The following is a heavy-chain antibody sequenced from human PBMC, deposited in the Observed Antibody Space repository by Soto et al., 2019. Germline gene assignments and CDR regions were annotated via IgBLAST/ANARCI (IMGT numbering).Heavy chain of an antibody. CDR3: ARDAEAYVNVMGTIRSGYYYHGLDV. J-gene: IGHJ6*02. CDR1: GFNFSSYG. CDR2: VSYDGSGK. D-gene: IGHD1-1*01. V-gene: IGHV3-30*03. Sequence: QVQLVESGGGVVQPGRSLRLSCVGSGFNFSSYGIHWVRQAPGKGLEWVAVVSYDGSGKYYADSVKGRFTISRDNSKNTLYLQMNTLGVEDTAVYHCARDAEAYVNVMGTIRSGYYYHGLDVWGQGTTVFVSS.